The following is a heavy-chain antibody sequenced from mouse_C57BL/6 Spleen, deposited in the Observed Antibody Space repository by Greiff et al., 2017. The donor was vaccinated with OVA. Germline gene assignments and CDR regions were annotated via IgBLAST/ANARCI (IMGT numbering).Heavy chain of an antibody. CDR2: ISSGSSSI. J-gene: IGHJ4*01. Sequence: VQLKESGGGLVKPGGSLKLSCAASGFTFSDYGMHWVRQAPEQGLEWVAYISSGSSSIYYADTVKGRVTISRDNAKNTLFLQLTSLRSEDTAMYYCAMHGYFYAMDYWGQGTSVTVSS. CDR3: AMHGYFYAMDY. CDR1: GFTFSDYG. V-gene: IGHV5-17*01. D-gene: IGHD2-3*01.